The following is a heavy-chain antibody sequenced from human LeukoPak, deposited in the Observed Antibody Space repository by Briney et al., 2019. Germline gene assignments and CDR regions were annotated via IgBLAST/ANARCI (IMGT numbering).Heavy chain of an antibody. CDR3: VRRRYRSSFRDY. CDR2: VHHSGTM. D-gene: IGHD6-6*01. CDR1: GGSVSSSSYY. Sequence: SETLSLTCTVSGGSVSSSSYYWGWIRQSPGKGLEWIGNVHHSGTMSYSPSLRSRVTISVDTPKNQFSLKLSSVTAADTAVYYCVRRRYRSSFRDYWGQGTLVTVSS. V-gene: IGHV4-39*01. J-gene: IGHJ4*02.